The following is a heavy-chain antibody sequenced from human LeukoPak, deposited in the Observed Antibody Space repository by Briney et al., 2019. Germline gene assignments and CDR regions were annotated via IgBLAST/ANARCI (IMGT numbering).Heavy chain of an antibody. Sequence: PGGSLRLSCVASGFILRHYGMNWVRQAPGKGLEWVSGIRSSAAITYYADSVKGRFTISRDNSKNTLYLQMNSLRAEDTAVFYCARDTGDGFTPPDYYYYMDVWGTGTTVTVSS. J-gene: IGHJ6*03. V-gene: IGHV3-23*01. CDR2: IRSSAAIT. CDR1: GFILRHYG. D-gene: IGHD5-24*01. CDR3: ARDTGDGFTPPDYYYYMDV.